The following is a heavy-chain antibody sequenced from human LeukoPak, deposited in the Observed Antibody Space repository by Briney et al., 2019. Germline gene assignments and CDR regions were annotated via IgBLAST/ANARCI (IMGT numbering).Heavy chain of an antibody. D-gene: IGHD3-10*01. J-gene: IGHJ6*03. CDR2: INPNSGAT. CDR3: AREHMVRGVESYYYMDV. Sequence: ASVKVSCKASGYTFTSYAMNWVRQAPGQGLEWMGWINPNSGATNYAQKFQGRVTMTRDTSISTAYMELSRLRSDDTAVYYCAREHMVRGVESYYYMDVWGKGTTVTISS. CDR1: GYTFTSYA. V-gene: IGHV1-2*02.